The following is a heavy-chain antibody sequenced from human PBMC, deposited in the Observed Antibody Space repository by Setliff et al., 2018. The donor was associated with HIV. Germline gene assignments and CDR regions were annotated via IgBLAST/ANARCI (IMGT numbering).Heavy chain of an antibody. J-gene: IGHJ4*02. D-gene: IGHD1-26*01. CDR1: GFTFSSYW. CDR3: ARDRGYTIVGAAEGDH. Sequence: GSLRLSCAASGFTFSSYWMNWVRQAPGKGLEWVANIKQDGRGKYYADSVKGRFTISRDNAKNTVYLQMNSLRAEDTAVYYCARDRGYTIVGAAEGDHWGQGSLVTVSS. CDR2: IKQDGRGK. V-gene: IGHV3-7*01.